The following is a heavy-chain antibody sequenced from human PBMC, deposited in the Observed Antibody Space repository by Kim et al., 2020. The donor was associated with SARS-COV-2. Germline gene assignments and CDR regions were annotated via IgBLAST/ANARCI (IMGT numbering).Heavy chain of an antibody. CDR2: IWHDGSER. D-gene: IGHD4-17*01. CDR1: GFTFNYYF. V-gene: IGHV3-7*01. Sequence: GGSLRLSCVASGFTFNYYFMGWVRQAPGKGLEWVATIWHDGSERKYMDSVKGRFTISRDDAHRSLYLQMNSLRAEDTAVYYCARLRDGVTTFDYCGQGTLVTVSS. CDR3: ARLRDGVTTFDY. J-gene: IGHJ4*02.